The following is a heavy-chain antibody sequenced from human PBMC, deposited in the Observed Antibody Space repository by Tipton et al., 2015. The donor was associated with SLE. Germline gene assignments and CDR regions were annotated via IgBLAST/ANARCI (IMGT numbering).Heavy chain of an antibody. CDR3: TRYSSISTGGDYFDY. J-gene: IGHJ4*01. CDR2: TYYRYRWYR. D-gene: IGHD6-13*01. Sequence: PGLVKPSQILSLTCAISGDSISSNSAAWNWIRQSPSRGLEWLGRTYYRYRWYRDYAVSVKSRISIDADTSKNQISLQLNSVTPEDTAVYYCTRYSSISTGGDYFDYWGHGTLVTVSS. CDR1: GDSISSNSAA. V-gene: IGHV6-1*01.